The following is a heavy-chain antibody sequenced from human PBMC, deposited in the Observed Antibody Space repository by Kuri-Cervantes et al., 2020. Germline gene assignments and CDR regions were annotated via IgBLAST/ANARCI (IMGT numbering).Heavy chain of an antibody. CDR1: GFSFNSYS. Sequence: GGSLRLSCAASGFSFNSYSMNWVRQAPGKGLEFVSYISRDSGATYYGDSVKGRFTISRVNAKNSLYLQMNSLSDEDTAVYYCARDDNWGFDYWGQGTPVTVSS. D-gene: IGHD1-1*01. V-gene: IGHV3-48*02. CDR2: ISRDSGAT. J-gene: IGHJ4*02. CDR3: ARDDNWGFDY.